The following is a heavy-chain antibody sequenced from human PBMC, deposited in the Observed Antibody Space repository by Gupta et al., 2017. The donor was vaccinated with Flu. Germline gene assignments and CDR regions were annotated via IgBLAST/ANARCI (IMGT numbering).Heavy chain of an antibody. V-gene: IGHV1-3*01. CDR3: ARDRIVVVPAASGRILYNWFDP. CDR2: INAGNGNT. J-gene: IGHJ5*02. Sequence: QVQLVQSGAEVKKPGASVKVSCKASGYTFTSYAMHWVRQAPGQRLEWMGWINAGNGNTKYSQKFQGRVTSTRDTSASTAYMELSSLRSEDTAVYYCARDRIVVVPAASGRILYNWFDPWGQGTLVTVSS. D-gene: IGHD2-2*01. CDR1: GYTFTSYA.